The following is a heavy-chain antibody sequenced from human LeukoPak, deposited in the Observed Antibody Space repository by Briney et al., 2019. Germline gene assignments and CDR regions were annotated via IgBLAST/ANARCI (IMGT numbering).Heavy chain of an antibody. V-gene: IGHV3-48*01. CDR3: ARMRGAAAGTFDY. J-gene: IGHJ4*02. CDR2: ISRSSDLI. Sequence: GGSLRLSCAASGFTFSSSAMHWVRQAPGKGLEWVSFISRSSDLIYYADSVKGRFTISRDNSKNTLYLQMNSLRAEDTAVYYCARMRGAAAGTFDYWGQGTLVTVSS. CDR1: GFTFSSSA. D-gene: IGHD6-13*01.